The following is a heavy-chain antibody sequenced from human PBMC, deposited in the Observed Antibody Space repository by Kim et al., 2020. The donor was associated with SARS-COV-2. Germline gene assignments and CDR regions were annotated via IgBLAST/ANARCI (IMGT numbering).Heavy chain of an antibody. CDR2: ISSSSSYI. V-gene: IGHV3-21*01. CDR1: GFTFSSYS. Sequence: GGSLRLSFAASGFTFSSYSMNWVRQAPGKGLEWVSSISSSSSYIYYADSVKGRFTISRDNAENSLYLQMNSLRAEDTAVYYCSKSMVASVAGTFDYWGQGTLVTVSS. D-gene: IGHD6-19*01. CDR3: SKSMVASVAGTFDY. J-gene: IGHJ4*02.